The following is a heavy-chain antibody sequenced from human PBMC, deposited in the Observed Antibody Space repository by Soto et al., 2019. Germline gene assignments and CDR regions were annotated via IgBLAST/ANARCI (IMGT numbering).Heavy chain of an antibody. V-gene: IGHV4-4*07. J-gene: IGHJ4*02. CDR3: AREDQIVGSLDY. CDR2: VSSSGSS. Sequence: SETLSLTCTVSGASVRNYYWSWIRQPAAGKGLEWIGHVSSSGSSHYRPSLKSRLTMSLDTSKNQLSLKLTSVTAADTAVFYCAREDQIVGSLDYWGQGILVTVSS. CDR1: GASVRNYY. D-gene: IGHD2-21*01.